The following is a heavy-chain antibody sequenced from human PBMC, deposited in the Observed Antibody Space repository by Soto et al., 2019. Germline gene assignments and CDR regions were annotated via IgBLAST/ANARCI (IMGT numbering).Heavy chain of an antibody. CDR3: AAELYSGGTCCSFDI. V-gene: IGHV1-58*01. CDR2: IVVGSGST. CDR1: GFTFSNSA. D-gene: IGHD2-15*01. Sequence: ASVKVSCKTSGFTFSNSAVQWVQQARGQGLEWMGWIVVGSGSTNYEQKLRERVTITRDMSTNTVHMELSSLRSEDTAVYYCAAELYSGGTCCSFDIWG. J-gene: IGHJ3*02.